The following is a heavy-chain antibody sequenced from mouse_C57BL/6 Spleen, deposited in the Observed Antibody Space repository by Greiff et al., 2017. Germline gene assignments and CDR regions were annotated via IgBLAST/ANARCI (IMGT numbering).Heavy chain of an antibody. D-gene: IGHD2-5*01. J-gene: IGHJ4*01. CDR3: ARSGSNYRSYAMDY. V-gene: IGHV1-82*01. CDR2: IYPGDGDT. Sequence: QVQLQQSGPELVKPGASVKISCKASGYAFSSSWMNWVKQRPGKGLEWIGRIYPGDGDTNYNGKFKGKATLTADKSSSTAYMQLSSLTSEDSAVYFCARSGSNYRSYAMDYWGQGTSVTVSS. CDR1: GYAFSSSW.